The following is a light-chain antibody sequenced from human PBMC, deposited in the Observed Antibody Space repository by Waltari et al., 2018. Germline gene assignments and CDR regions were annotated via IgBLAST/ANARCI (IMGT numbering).Light chain of an antibody. V-gene: IGKV1-9*01. CDR3: QQLNSYPQT. CDR1: QGINNY. CDR2: AAS. Sequence: DVQLTQSPSFLSAPVGARVTVTCRASQGINNYVAWYQQKAGKAPKLLIYAASLLYSGVPSRFTGSGSGTEFTLTISSLQPEDVATYYCQQLNSYPQTFGGGTKVEIK. J-gene: IGKJ4*01.